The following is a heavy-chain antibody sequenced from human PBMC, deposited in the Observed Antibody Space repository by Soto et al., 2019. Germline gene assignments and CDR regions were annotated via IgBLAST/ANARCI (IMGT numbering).Heavy chain of an antibody. V-gene: IGHV1-18*04. CDR2: ISAYNGNT. J-gene: IGHJ4*02. D-gene: IGHD3-3*01. Sequence: ASVKVSCKASGYTFTSYGISWVRQAPGQGLEWMGWISAYNGNTNYAQKLQGRVTMTTDTSTSTAYMELRSLRSDDTAVYYCARGAQDYDFWSGYYKADYFDYWRQRTLVTVSS. CDR1: GYTFTSYG. CDR3: ARGAQDYDFWSGYYKADYFDY.